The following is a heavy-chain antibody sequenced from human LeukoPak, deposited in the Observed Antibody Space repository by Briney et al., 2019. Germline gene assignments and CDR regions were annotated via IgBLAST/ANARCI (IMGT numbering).Heavy chain of an antibody. CDR1: GGSISSSSYY. Sequence: SETLSLTCTVSGGSISSSSYYWGWIRQPPGKGLEWIGSIYYSGSTYYNPSLKSRVTISVDTSKNQFSLKLSSVTAADTAVYYCARVRGYSGYDYSFDYWGQGTLVTVSS. CDR3: ARVRGYSGYDYSFDY. CDR2: IYYSGST. J-gene: IGHJ4*02. D-gene: IGHD5-12*01. V-gene: IGHV4-39*07.